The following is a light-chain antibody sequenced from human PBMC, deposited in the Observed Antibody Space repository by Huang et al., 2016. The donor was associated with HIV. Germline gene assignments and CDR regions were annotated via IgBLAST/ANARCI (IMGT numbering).Light chain of an antibody. J-gene: IGKJ5*01. CDR2: DAS. CDR1: QSVNRH. CDR3: QQRSNWPPIT. Sequence: EIVLTQSPTTLSLSPGERATLSCRASQSVNRHLDWYQQKPGQAPRLLIYDASNRATGIPARFSGSGSGTDFTLTISSLEPEDFAVYYCQQRSNWPPITFGQGTRLEIK. V-gene: IGKV3-11*01.